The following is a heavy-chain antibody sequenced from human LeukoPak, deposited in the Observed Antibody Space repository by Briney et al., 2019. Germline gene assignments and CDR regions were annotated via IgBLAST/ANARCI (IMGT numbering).Heavy chain of an antibody. CDR2: IYYRGNT. J-gene: IGHJ4*02. CDR3: ARSGSGSYGPVDY. D-gene: IGHD3-10*01. CDR1: GGSISSYY. Sequence: SETLSLTCTVSGGSISSYYWSWIRQSPGKGLEWIGYIYYRGNTNYNPSLKSRVTTSSDTSKNQFSLKLSSVTAADTAVYYCARSGSGSYGPVDYWGQGTLVTVSS. V-gene: IGHV4-59*01.